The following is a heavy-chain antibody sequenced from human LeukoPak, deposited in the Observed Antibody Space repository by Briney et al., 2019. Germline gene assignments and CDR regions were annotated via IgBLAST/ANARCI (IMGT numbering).Heavy chain of an antibody. CDR2: IASDGSST. CDR1: GFTFSSYW. Sequence: PGGSLRLSCAASGFTFSSYWMNWVRQAPGKGLVWVSRIASDGSSTTYADSVKGRFSISRDNAKNTLYLQMNSLRVGDTAVYYCARAGSGNRWANYGMDAWGQGTTVIVSS. V-gene: IGHV3-74*01. D-gene: IGHD1-1*01. J-gene: IGHJ6*02. CDR3: ARAGSGNRWANYGMDA.